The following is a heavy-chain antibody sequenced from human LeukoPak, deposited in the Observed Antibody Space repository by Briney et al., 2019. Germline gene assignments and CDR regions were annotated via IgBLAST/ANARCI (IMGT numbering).Heavy chain of an antibody. V-gene: IGHV4-59*01. CDR3: ARDSGAAGGAFDH. D-gene: IGHD6-13*01. J-gene: IGHJ4*02. CDR2: SHYSGIT. CDR1: GGSISSYY. Sequence: SETLSLTCTVSGGSISSYYWSGIRQPPGKGLEWIGFSHYSGITKYNPSVKSGVTISVDTSKNQVSLKVTSVTAADTAVYFCARDSGAAGGAFDHWGQGTLVTVSS.